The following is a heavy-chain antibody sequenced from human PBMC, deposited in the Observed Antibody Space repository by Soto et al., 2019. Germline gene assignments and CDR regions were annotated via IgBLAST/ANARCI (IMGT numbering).Heavy chain of an antibody. CDR2: IYYSGST. CDR3: ARVGKITMVRGVDKSP. J-gene: IGHJ5*02. V-gene: IGHV4-30-4*01. Sequence: SETLSLTCTVSGGSISSGDYYWSWIRQPPGKGLEWIGYIYYSGSTYYNPSLKSRVTISVDTSKNQFSLKLSSVTAADTAVYYCARVGKITMVRGVDKSPWGQGTLVTVSS. CDR1: GGSISSGDYY. D-gene: IGHD3-10*01.